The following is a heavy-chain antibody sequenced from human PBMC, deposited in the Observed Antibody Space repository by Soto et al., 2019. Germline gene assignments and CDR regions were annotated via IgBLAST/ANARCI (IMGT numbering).Heavy chain of an antibody. CDR1: GGSVSSGRYY. CDR2: IYYSGST. J-gene: IGHJ5*02. V-gene: IGHV4-61*01. Sequence: PSETLSLTCTVSGGSVSSGRYYWSWIRQPPGKGLEWIGYIYYSGSTNYNPSLKSRVTISVDTSKNQFSLKLSSVTAADTAVYYCARDISYYDILTGWNWFDPWGHGTLVTVSS. D-gene: IGHD3-9*01. CDR3: ARDISYYDILTGWNWFDP.